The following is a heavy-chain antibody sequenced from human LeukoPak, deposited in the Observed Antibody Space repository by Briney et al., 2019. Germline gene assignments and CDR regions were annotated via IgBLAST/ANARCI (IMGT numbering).Heavy chain of an antibody. CDR2: ISSSSSYI. CDR3: ARYNDILTGYYVEDY. V-gene: IGHV3-21*01. J-gene: IGHJ4*02. CDR1: GFTFSSYS. D-gene: IGHD3-9*01. Sequence: GGSLRLSCAACGFTFSSYSMNWVRPAPGKGLEWVSSISSSSSYIYYAHSVKGRFTISRDNDKNSLYLQMNSLRAEDTAVYYCARYNDILTGYYVEDYWGQGTLVTVSS.